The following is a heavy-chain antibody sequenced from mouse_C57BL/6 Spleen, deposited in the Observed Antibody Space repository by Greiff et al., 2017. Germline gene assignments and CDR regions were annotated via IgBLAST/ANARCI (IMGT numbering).Heavy chain of an antibody. V-gene: IGHV1-82*01. CDR1: GYAFSSSW. D-gene: IGHD1-1*01. Sequence: QVHVKQSGPELVKPGASVKISCKASGYAFSSSWMNWVKQRPGKGLEWIGRIYPGDGDTNYNGKFKGKATLTADKSSSTAYMQLSSLTSEDSAVYFCARGAVVAPYYAMDYWGQGTSVTVSS. CDR3: ARGAVVAPYYAMDY. CDR2: IYPGDGDT. J-gene: IGHJ4*01.